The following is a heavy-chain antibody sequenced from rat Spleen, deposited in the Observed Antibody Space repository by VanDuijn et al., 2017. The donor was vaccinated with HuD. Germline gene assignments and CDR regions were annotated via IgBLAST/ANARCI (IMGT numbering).Heavy chain of an antibody. J-gene: IGHJ2*01. V-gene: IGHV5-29*01. Sequence: EVQLVESGGGLVQPGRSLKLSCAASGFIFSRSAMAWVRQAPTKGLEWVATISYDGRNSYYRDSVKGRFTISRDNAKSTLDLQMDSLRSEDTATYYCTREYRYFFDYWGQGVMVIVSS. CDR2: ISYDGRNS. D-gene: IGHD1-5*01. CDR3: TREYRYFFDY. CDR1: GFIFSRSA.